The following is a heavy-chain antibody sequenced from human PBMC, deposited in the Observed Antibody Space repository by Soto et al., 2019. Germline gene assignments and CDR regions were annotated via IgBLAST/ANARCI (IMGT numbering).Heavy chain of an antibody. D-gene: IGHD2-15*01. CDR2: INHSGST. V-gene: IGHV4-34*01. J-gene: IGHJ5*02. CDR3: ASRTKDIFDSPSNWFDP. Sequence: SETLSLTCAVYGGSFSGYYWSWIRQPPGKGLEWIGEINHSGSTNYNPSLKSRVTISVDTSKNQFSLKLSSVTAADTAVYYCASRTKDIFDSPSNWFDPWGQGTLVTVSS. CDR1: GGSFSGYY.